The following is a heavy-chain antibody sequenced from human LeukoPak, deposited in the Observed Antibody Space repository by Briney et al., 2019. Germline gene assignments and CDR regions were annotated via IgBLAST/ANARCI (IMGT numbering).Heavy chain of an antibody. Sequence: SETLSLTCTVSGYSISSGYYWSWIRQPPGKGLEWIGEINHSGSTNYNPSLKSRVTISVDTSKNQFSLKLSSVTAADTAVYYCARGRTGFWSGPRYFDLWGRGTLVTVSS. J-gene: IGHJ2*01. D-gene: IGHD3-3*01. CDR3: ARGRTGFWSGPRYFDL. V-gene: IGHV4-38-2*02. CDR1: GYSISSGYY. CDR2: INHSGST.